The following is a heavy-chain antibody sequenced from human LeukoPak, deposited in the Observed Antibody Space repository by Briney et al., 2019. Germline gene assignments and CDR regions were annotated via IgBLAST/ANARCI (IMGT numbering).Heavy chain of an antibody. CDR1: GGSMSSYY. Sequence: SETLSLTCTVSGGSMSSYYWSWIRQPPGKGLEWIAYTHTRGNTNYNPSLKSRVTISLDTSNNRLSLKLSSVTAADTAVYYCARHSPYDSGGYYAQFDYWGQGILVTVSS. CDR2: THTRGNT. CDR3: ARHSPYDSGGYYAQFDY. J-gene: IGHJ4*02. V-gene: IGHV4-4*09. D-gene: IGHD3-22*01.